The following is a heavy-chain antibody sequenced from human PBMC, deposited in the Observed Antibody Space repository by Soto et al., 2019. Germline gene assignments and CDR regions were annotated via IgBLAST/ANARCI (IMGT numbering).Heavy chain of an antibody. J-gene: IGHJ4*01. Sequence: QITLKESGPTLVKPTQTLTLTCTFSGFSLISTRGAVAWFRQPSGKALEWLALISWDDDKRYSPFMKSRLTMTKDTAKTQVVLTMANMDPVDTATYYCAHSVVAGLGYYLDYWGHGTLVTVSS. CDR2: ISWDDDK. CDR3: AHSVVAGLGYYLDY. V-gene: IGHV2-5*02. CDR1: GFSLISTRGA. D-gene: IGHD6-19*01.